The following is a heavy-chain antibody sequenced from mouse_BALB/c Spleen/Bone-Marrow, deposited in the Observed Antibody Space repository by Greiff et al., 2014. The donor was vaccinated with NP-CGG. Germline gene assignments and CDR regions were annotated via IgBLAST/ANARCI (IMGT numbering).Heavy chain of an antibody. CDR2: IYPSASYT. CDR3: TKCDDYYECAPY. J-gene: IGHJ2*01. Sequence: VQLQQSGAGLVRPGASVKLSCKASGYAFTSYWINWVKQRPGQGLEWIGNIYPSASYTNYNQKFKDKATLTVDKSSSTACMQLSSPTSEDSAFYYCTKCDDYYECAPYWGQGTTLTVSS. CDR1: GYAFTSYW. V-gene: IGHV1-69*02. D-gene: IGHD2-3*01.